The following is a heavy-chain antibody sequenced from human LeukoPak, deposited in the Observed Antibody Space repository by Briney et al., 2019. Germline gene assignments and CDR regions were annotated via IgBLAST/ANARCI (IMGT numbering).Heavy chain of an antibody. Sequence: PSETLSLTCSVHGSSFTGYYWSWIRQPPGKGLEWIGERNHRGSSCFNPSFESRVTISLDMSRKQFSLNLTSVTAADTAFYYCARGSGSYSGAADYWGQGTLVTVSS. CDR2: RNHRGSS. D-gene: IGHD6-19*01. CDR3: ARGSGSYSGAADY. CDR1: GSSFTGYY. V-gene: IGHV4-34*01. J-gene: IGHJ4*02.